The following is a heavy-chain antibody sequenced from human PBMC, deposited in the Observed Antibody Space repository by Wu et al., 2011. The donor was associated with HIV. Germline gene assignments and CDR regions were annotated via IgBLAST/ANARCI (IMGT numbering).Heavy chain of an antibody. CDR3: ARGIGDFYYYYYYMDR. J-gene: IGHJ6*03. D-gene: IGHD3-3*01. CDR1: GGTFSNYG. Sequence: QVQLVQSGAEVKKPGSSVKVSCKASGGTFSNYGISWVRQAPGQGLEWMGGIIPFFDTANYAQKFQGRVTITADKSTSTAYMELSSLRSEDTAVYYCARGIGDFYYYYYYMDRLGQRDHGHRLL. V-gene: IGHV1-69*14. CDR2: IIPFFDTA.